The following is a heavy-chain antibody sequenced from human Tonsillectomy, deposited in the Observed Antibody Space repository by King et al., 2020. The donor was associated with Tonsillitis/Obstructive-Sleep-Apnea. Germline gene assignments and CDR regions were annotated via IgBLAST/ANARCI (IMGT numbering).Heavy chain of an antibody. D-gene: IGHD2-8*01. V-gene: IGHV4-59*01. CDR3: AREGAVMIAFDI. CDR1: GGSISSYY. CDR2: IDYSGST. Sequence: VQLQESGPGLVKPSENLSLTCTVSGGSISSYYWSWIRQPPGKGLEWIGYIDYSGSTNHNPSLKSRVTISVDTSKNEFSLKLSSVTAADTAVYYCAREGAVMIAFDIWGQGTMVTVSS. J-gene: IGHJ3*02.